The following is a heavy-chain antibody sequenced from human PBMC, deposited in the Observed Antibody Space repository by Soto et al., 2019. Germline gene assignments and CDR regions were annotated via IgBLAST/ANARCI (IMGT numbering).Heavy chain of an antibody. Sequence: QVQLVQSGAEVKKPGASVKVSCKASGYTFTSYYMHWVRQAPGQGLAWMGIINPSGGSTSYAQKFHGRVTMSMDTSTCTGYMELSSLRSEYTAVYYCSTLDTTRYCSGGSCYGVDYCGQVTLVTVSS. V-gene: IGHV1-46*01. CDR3: STLDTTRYCSGGSCYGVDY. D-gene: IGHD2-15*01. CDR2: INPSGGST. CDR1: GYTFTSYY. J-gene: IGHJ4*02.